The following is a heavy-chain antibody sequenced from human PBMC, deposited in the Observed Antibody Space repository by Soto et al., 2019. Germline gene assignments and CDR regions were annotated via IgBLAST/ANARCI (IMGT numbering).Heavy chain of an antibody. V-gene: IGHV1-69*06. CDR2: IIPIFGTA. D-gene: IGHD3-3*01. J-gene: IGHJ6*02. Sequence: SVKVSCKASGGTFSSYAISWVRQAPGQGLEWMGGIIPIFGTANYAQKFQGRVTITADKSTSTAYMELSSLRSEDTAVYYCATPTERGTTFWSGYNYYYGMGVWGQGTTVTVSS. CDR3: ATPTERGTTFWSGYNYYYGMGV. CDR1: GGTFSSYA.